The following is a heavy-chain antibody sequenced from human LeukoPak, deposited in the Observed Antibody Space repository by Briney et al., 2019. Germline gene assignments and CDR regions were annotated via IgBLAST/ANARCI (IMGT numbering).Heavy chain of an antibody. Sequence: ASVKVSCKASGYTFTGYYMHWVRQAPGQGLEWMGWINPNSGGTNYAQKFQGWVTMTRDTSISTAYMELSRLRSDDTAVYYCARESGGYDSAFDYWGQGTLVTVPS. CDR1: GYTFTGYY. D-gene: IGHD5-12*01. V-gene: IGHV1-2*04. CDR2: INPNSGGT. CDR3: ARESGGYDSAFDY. J-gene: IGHJ4*02.